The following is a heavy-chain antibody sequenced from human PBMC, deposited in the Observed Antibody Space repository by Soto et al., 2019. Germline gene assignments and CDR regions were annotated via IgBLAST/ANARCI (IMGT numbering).Heavy chain of an antibody. D-gene: IGHD4-17*01. CDR1: GFTFSRHG. J-gene: IGHJ4*02. V-gene: IGHV3-33*01. CDR2: ILNDASGH. CDR3: ARDDDYPDNGFDY. Sequence: QVQLVESGGGVVQPGTSLRLSWAASGFTFSRHGMHWVRQTPGKGLEWLAVILNDASGHWYADSVKGRFTISRDNFENTLYLQMNGLRLEETAMYYCARDDDYPDNGFDYWGQGTLVTVSS.